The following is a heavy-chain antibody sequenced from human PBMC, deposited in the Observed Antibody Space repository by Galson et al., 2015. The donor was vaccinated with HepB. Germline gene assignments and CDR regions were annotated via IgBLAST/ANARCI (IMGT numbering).Heavy chain of an antibody. CDR2: ISTSGNTI. Sequence: SLRLSCAASGFTFSSYEMNWVRQAPGKGLEWVSYISTSGNTIYYTDSVKGRFTISRDNAKNSLYLQMNGLRAEDTAVYYCASRRSSTSSNYYWGQGTLVTVSS. V-gene: IGHV3-48*03. J-gene: IGHJ4*02. D-gene: IGHD2-2*01. CDR3: ASRRSSTSSNYY. CDR1: GFTFSSYE.